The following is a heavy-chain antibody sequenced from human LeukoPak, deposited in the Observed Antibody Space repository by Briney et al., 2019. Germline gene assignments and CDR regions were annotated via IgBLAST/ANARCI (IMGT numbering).Heavy chain of an antibody. CDR1: GFTFSSYG. D-gene: IGHD3-3*01. Sequence: GGSLRLSCAAYGFTFSSYGMHWVRQAPGKGLEWVAFIRYDGSNKYYADSVKGRFTISRDNSKNTLYLQMNSLRAEDTAVYYCAEDLGDDFWSGYYFDYWGQGTLVTVSS. CDR3: AEDLGDDFWSGYYFDY. V-gene: IGHV3-30*02. CDR2: IRYDGSNK. J-gene: IGHJ4*02.